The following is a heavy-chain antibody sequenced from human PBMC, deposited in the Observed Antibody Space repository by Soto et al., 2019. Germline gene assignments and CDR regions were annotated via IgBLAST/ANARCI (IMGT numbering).Heavy chain of an antibody. V-gene: IGHV1-18*01. CDR2: INVYNGNT. CDR3: ARGVGSESYYNHYNWFDP. CDR1: GYTFTNYG. D-gene: IGHD3-10*01. J-gene: IGHJ5*02. Sequence: QVQLVQSGGEVKKPGASVKVSCKASGYTFTNYGISWVRQAPGQGLEWMGWINVYNGNTKYAQKVQGRVTMTTDTSTSTAYLELRSLRSDDTAVYYCARGVGSESYYNHYNWFDPGGQGTLVTVSS.